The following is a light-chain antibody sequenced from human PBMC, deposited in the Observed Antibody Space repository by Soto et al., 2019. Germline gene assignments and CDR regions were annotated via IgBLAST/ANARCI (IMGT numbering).Light chain of an antibody. V-gene: IGKV3-15*01. Sequence: EIVMTQSPATLSVSPGERATLSCRASQSVSSNLAWYQQKPGQAPRLLIYGASTRATGIPARFSGSGSGTECAPTTGSLQSEDFAVYYCQQYNNWPPWTFGQGTKVEIK. CDR3: QQYNNWPPWT. CDR1: QSVSSN. J-gene: IGKJ1*01. CDR2: GAS.